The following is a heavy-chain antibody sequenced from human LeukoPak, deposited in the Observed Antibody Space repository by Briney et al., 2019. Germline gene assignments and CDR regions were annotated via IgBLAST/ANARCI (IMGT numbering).Heavy chain of an antibody. V-gene: IGHV3-48*02. J-gene: IGHJ4*02. D-gene: IGHD6-19*01. Sequence: GGSLRLSCAASGFTFSGYSMNWVRQAPGKGLEWVSYISSSSSTIYYADSVKGRFTISRDNAKNSLYLQMNSLRDEDTAVYYCARVSSGWYTYFDYWGQGTLVTVSS. CDR2: ISSSSSTI. CDR1: GFTFSGYS. CDR3: ARVSSGWYTYFDY.